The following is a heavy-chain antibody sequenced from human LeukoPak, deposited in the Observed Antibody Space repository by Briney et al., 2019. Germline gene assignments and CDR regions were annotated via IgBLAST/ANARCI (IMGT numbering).Heavy chain of an antibody. CDR1: GGSFSGYY. V-gene: IGHV4-34*01. Sequence: SETLSLTCAVYGGSFSGYYWSWIRQPPGKGLEWIGEINHSGSTNYNPSLKSRVTISVDTSKNQFSLKLSSVTAADTAVYYCAGTYYYGSGNFDPWGQGTLVTVSS. J-gene: IGHJ5*02. CDR2: INHSGST. D-gene: IGHD3-10*01. CDR3: AGTYYYGSGNFDP.